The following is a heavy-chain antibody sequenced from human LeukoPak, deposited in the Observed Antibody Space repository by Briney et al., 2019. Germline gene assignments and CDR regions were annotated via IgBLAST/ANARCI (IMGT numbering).Heavy chain of an antibody. CDR1: GFTVSSNY. J-gene: IGHJ6*03. CDR3: AKGDWNYGYYYYYMDV. V-gene: IGHV3-66*01. D-gene: IGHD1-7*01. Sequence: PGGSLRLSCAASGFTVSSNYMSWVRQAPGKGLEWVSVIYSGGSTYYADSVKGRFTISRDNSKNTLYLQMNSLRAEDTAVYYCAKGDWNYGYYYYYMDVWGKGTTVTVSS. CDR2: IYSGGST.